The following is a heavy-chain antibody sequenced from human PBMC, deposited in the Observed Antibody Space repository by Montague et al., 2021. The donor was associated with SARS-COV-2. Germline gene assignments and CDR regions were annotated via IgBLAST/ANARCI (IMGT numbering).Heavy chain of an antibody. D-gene: IGHD2-2*01. V-gene: IGHV4-39*07. Sequence: SETLSLTCTVSGGSISSSSYYWGWIRQPPGKVLEWVGEIYHSGNNNNNPPRKSGVTISVDKSKNQFSLKLGLVTAADTAVYYCAGARMPSWGFDYWGQGTLVTVSS. CDR1: GGSISSSSYY. CDR2: IYHSGNN. J-gene: IGHJ4*02. CDR3: AGARMPSWGFDY.